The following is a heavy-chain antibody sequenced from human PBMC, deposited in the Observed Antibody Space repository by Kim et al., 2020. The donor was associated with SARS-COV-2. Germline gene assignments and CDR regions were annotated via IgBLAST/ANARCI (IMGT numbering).Heavy chain of an antibody. V-gene: IGHV5-51*01. CDR3: ARVGVAGTGFDY. D-gene: IGHD6-19*01. Sequence: RYSPSFQGQVTISADKSISTAYLQGSSLKASDTAMYYCARVGVAGTGFDYWGQGTLVTVSS. J-gene: IGHJ4*02.